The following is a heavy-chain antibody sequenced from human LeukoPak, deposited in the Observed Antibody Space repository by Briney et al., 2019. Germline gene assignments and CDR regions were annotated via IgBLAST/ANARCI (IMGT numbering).Heavy chain of an antibody. D-gene: IGHD6-6*01. CDR3: ARVGVRDGKQLTLDP. CDR1: GFTFSSYA. Sequence: GGSLRLSCAASGFTFSSYAMHWVRQAPGKGLEYVSAISSNGGSTYYANSVKGRFTISRDNSKNTLYLQMGSLRAEDMAVYYCARVGVRDGKQLTLDPWGQGTLVTVSS. J-gene: IGHJ5*02. CDR2: ISSNGGST. V-gene: IGHV3-64*01.